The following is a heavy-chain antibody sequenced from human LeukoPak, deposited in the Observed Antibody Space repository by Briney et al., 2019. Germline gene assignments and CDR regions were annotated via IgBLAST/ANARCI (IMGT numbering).Heavy chain of an antibody. CDR3: ARRSSIATRLFDY. D-gene: IGHD6-6*01. V-gene: IGHV5-51*01. CDR2: IYPGDSDT. CDR1: GYSFTSYW. J-gene: IGHJ4*02. Sequence: GESLKISCNGSGYSFTSYWIGWVRQMPGKGLEWMGIIYPGDSDTIYSPSFQGQVTVSADKSIRTAYLQWSSLKASDTAIYYCARRSSIATRLFDYWGQGTLVTVSS.